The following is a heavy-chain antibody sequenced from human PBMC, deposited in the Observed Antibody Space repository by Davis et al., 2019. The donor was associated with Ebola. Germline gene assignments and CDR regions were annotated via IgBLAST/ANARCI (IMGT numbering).Heavy chain of an antibody. J-gene: IGHJ4*02. CDR2: IDWDDDK. V-gene: IGHV2-70*11. CDR3: ARTYGDLSYFDY. CDR1: GFSLSTGGMS. D-gene: IGHD4-17*01. Sequence: SGPTLVKPTQTLTLTCTFSGFSLSTGGMSVNWIRQPPGKALEWLARIDWDDDKYCSTSLKTRLTFSKDTSKNQVVLTMTNMDPVDTATYYCARTYGDLSYFDYWGQGTLVTVSS.